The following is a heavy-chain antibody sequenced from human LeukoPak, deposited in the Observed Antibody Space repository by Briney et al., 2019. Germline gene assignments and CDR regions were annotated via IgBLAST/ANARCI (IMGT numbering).Heavy chain of an antibody. CDR2: ISSSGSTI. J-gene: IGHJ4*02. V-gene: IGHV3-48*03. D-gene: IGHD3-9*01. CDR1: GFTFSSYE. Sequence: GGSLRLSCAASGFTFSSYEMNWVRQAPGKGLEWVSYISSSGSTIYYADSVKGRFTISRDNAKNSLYLQMNSLRAEDTAVYYCARAVFTYYDILTDYWGQGTLVTVSS. CDR3: ARAVFTYYDILTDY.